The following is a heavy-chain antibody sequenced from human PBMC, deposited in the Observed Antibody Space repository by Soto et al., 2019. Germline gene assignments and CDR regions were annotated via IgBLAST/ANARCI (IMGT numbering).Heavy chain of an antibody. CDR1: GFTFSSYA. D-gene: IGHD3-3*01. J-gene: IGHJ4*02. CDR2: ISGSGGST. V-gene: IGHV3-23*01. Sequence: GGSLRLSCAASGFTFSSYAMSWVRQAPGKGLEWVSAISGSGGSTYYADSVKGRFTISRDNSKNTLYLQMNSLRAEDTAVYYCAKEIAIFGVVNFEPFDYWGQGTLVTVSS. CDR3: AKEIAIFGVVNFEPFDY.